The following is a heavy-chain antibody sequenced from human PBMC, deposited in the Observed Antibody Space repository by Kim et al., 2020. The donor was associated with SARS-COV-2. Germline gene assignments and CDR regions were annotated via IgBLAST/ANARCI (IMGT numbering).Heavy chain of an antibody. Sequence: DPVKGRFTIARDNTKNTLDLEMTSMRAEDTAGYYCARIMVRGVIQRRVDYWGQGTLVTVSS. CDR3: ARIMVRGVIQRRVDY. V-gene: IGHV3-30*07. J-gene: IGHJ4*02. D-gene: IGHD3-10*01.